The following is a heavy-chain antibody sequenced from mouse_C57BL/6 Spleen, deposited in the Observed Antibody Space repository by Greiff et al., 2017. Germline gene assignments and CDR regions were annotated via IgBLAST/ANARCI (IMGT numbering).Heavy chain of an antibody. CDR3: ARHDGYYFDY. Sequence: EVQRVESGGDLVKPGGSLKLSCAASGFTFSSYGMSWVRQTPDKRLEWVATISSGGSYTYYPDSVKGRFTISRDNAKNTLYRQMSSLKSEDTAMYYCARHDGYYFDYWGQGTTLTVSS. D-gene: IGHD2-3*01. J-gene: IGHJ2*01. V-gene: IGHV5-6*01. CDR2: ISSGGSYT. CDR1: GFTFSSYG.